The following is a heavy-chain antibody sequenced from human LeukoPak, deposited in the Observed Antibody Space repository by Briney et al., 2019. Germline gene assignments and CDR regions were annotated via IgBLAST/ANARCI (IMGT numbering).Heavy chain of an antibody. J-gene: IGHJ4*02. V-gene: IGHV3-21*01. CDR3: ARDLVQRGYRYRRCDY. Sequence: GGSLRLSCAASGVTFSSYSMNWVRQAPGKGLEWVSSISSSSSYIYYADSVTARFTISRANAKNSLYLQMNSLRAADRAVYYCARDLVQRGYRYRRCDYWGPGTLVTVSS. CDR1: GVTFSSYS. D-gene: IGHD5-18*01. CDR2: ISSSSSYI.